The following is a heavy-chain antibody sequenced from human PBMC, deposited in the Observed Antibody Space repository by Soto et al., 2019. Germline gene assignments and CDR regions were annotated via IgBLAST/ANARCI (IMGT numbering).Heavy chain of an antibody. CDR3: AHIPGRHCTSFSCYTSGRPDP. CDR1: GFSLSSGVG. CDR2: IYWDDDK. V-gene: IGHV2-5*02. Sequence: SGPTLVNPTQTLTLTCTFSGFSLSSGVGVGWIRQPPGKALEWRALIYWDDDKRYSPSLTSRLTITKDTSKNQVVLTMTNMDPVDTATYYCAHIPGRHCTSFSCYTSGRPDPWGQGTLVTVSS. D-gene: IGHD2-2*02. J-gene: IGHJ5*02.